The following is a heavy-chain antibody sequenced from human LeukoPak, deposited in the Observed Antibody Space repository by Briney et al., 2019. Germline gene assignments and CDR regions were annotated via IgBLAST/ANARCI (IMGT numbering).Heavy chain of an antibody. CDR1: GFTFSSYA. CDR2: ISGSGGST. V-gene: IGHV3-23*01. J-gene: IGHJ6*02. D-gene: IGHD3-3*01. CDR3: AKSVAIYFYCGLDV. Sequence: GGSLRLSCAASGFTFSSYAMSWVRQTPGKGLEWVSAISGSGGSTYYADSVKGRFTISRDNSKNTLFLQMNSLRAEDTAPYYCAKSVAIYFYCGLDVWGQGTTVAVSS.